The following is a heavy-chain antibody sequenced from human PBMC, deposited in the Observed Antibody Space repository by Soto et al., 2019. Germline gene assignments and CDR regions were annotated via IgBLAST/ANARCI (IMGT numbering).Heavy chain of an antibody. D-gene: IGHD6-19*01. Sequence: ASVKVSCKASGYTFTRYAMYWVRQAPGQRLEWMGWINAGNGNTKYSQKFQGRVTITRDTSASTGYMELSSLRSEDTAVYYCARDPDSSGWSPFYYWSQGTLVTVSS. CDR1: GYTFTRYA. V-gene: IGHV1-3*01. CDR3: ARDPDSSGWSPFYY. J-gene: IGHJ4*02. CDR2: INAGNGNT.